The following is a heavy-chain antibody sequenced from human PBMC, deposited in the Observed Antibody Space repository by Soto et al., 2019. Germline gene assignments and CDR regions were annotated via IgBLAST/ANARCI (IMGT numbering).Heavy chain of an antibody. CDR2: IYYSGST. CDR1: GGSISGYY. J-gene: IGHJ4*02. V-gene: IGHV4-59*01. Sequence: SETLSLTCTVSGGSISGYYWSWIRQPPGKGLEWIGYIYYSGSTNYNPSLKSRVTISVDTSKNQFSLKLRSVTAADTAVYYCARDPVGVTHFDYWGQGALVTVSS. CDR3: ARDPVGVTHFDY. D-gene: IGHD1-26*01.